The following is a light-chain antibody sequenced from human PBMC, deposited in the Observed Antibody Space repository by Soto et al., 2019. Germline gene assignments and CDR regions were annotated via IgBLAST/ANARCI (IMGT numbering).Light chain of an antibody. CDR2: GAS. CDR3: QQYGDSVFT. CDR1: QSFRSSY. V-gene: IGKV3-20*01. Sequence: EFVLTQSPGTLSLSPGERATLSCRASQSFRSSYLTWYHQKPGQAPRLLIFGASSRATGTSERISGGGSGTDYTLTINRLEPEDFGVYYCQQYGDSVFTFGPGTTVEI. J-gene: IGKJ3*01.